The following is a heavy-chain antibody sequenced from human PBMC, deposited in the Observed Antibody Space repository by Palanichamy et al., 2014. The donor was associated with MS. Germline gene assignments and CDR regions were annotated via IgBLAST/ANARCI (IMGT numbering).Heavy chain of an antibody. V-gene: IGHV1-18*01. D-gene: IGHD3-22*01. CDR3: ARDNPNSGYYLSGGDY. Sequence: QVQLVQSGAEVKKPGAVSEGLLQGFWLHLYQLWYQLGATGPLDKGLSGWDGSALTMVTQTNAQKLQGRVTMTTDTSTSTAYMELRSLRSDDTAVYYCARDNPNSGYYLSGGDYWGQGTLVTVSS. CDR2: SALTMVT. CDR1: LHLYQLW. J-gene: IGHJ4*02.